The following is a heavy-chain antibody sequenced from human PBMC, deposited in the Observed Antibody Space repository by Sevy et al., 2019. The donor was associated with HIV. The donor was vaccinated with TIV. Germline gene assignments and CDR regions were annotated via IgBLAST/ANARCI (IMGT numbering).Heavy chain of an antibody. J-gene: IGHJ6*02. V-gene: IGHV3-30*02. CDR1: GFTFKNFG. CDR3: VKGPHPAVTTSYGMDV. Sequence: GGSLRLSCAASGFTFKNFGMHWVRQAPGKGLEWVTFIGYDGSTKYYADSVRGRFTISRDNSKRTLYLQMNSLRPADTAVYYCVKGPHPAVTTSYGMDVWGQGTTVTVSS. CDR2: IGYDGSTK. D-gene: IGHD4-17*01.